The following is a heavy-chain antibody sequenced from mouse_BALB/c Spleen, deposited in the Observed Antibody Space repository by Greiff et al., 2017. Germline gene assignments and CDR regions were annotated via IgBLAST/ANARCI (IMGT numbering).Heavy chain of an antibody. CDR2: ISSGGST. D-gene: IGHD2-1*01. V-gene: IGHV5-6-5*01. Sequence: EVHLVESGGGLVKPGGSLKLSCAASGFTFSSYAMSWVRQTPEKRLEWVASISSGGSTYYPDSVKGRFTISRDNARNILYLQMSSLRSEDTAMYYCARDVYCNPWFAYWGQGTLVTVSA. CDR1: GFTFSSYA. J-gene: IGHJ3*01. CDR3: ARDVYCNPWFAY.